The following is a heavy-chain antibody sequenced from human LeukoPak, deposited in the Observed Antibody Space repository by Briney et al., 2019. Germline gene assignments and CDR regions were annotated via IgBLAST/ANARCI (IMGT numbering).Heavy chain of an antibody. V-gene: IGHV1-69*13. D-gene: IGHD4-17*01. J-gene: IGHJ4*02. CDR3: ARAPFDYGDYYNYFDY. Sequence: SVKVSCKASGGTFSSYAISWVRQAPGQGLEWMGGIIPIFGTANYAQKFQGRVTITADESTSTAYMELSSLRSEDMAVYYCARAPFDYGDYYNYFDYWGQGTLVTVSS. CDR2: IIPIFGTA. CDR1: GGTFSSYA.